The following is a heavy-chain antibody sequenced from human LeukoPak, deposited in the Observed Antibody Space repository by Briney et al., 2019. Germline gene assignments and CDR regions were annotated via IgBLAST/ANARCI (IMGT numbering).Heavy chain of an antibody. V-gene: IGHV3-23*01. J-gene: IGHJ4*02. CDR1: GFTFSSSA. D-gene: IGHD1-26*01. Sequence: PGGSLRLSRAASGFTFSSSAMSWVRQAPGKGLEWVSAISASGGSTHYADSVKGRFTISRDNSKNTLYLQLNSLRAEDTAVYYCAKALLGATRGIDYWGQGTLVTVSS. CDR3: AKALLGATRGIDY. CDR2: ISASGGST.